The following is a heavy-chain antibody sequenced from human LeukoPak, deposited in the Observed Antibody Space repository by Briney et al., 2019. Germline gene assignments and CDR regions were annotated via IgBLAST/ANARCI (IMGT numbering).Heavy chain of an antibody. CDR3: ARAAEPRNYYYYMDV. CDR2: ISAYNGNT. Sequence: ASVTVSCKASGYTFTSYGISWVRQAPGQGLEWMGWISAYNGNTNYAQKLQGRVTMTTDTSTSTVYMELSSLRSEDTAVYYCARAAEPRNYYYYMDVWGKGTTVTVSS. J-gene: IGHJ6*03. CDR1: GYTFTSYG. V-gene: IGHV1-18*01.